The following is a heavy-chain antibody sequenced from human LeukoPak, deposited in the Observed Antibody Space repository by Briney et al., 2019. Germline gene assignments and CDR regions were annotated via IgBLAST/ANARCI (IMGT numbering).Heavy chain of an antibody. D-gene: IGHD3-22*01. CDR2: IIPIFGTA. Sequence: GSSVKVSCKASGGTFSSYAISWVRQAPGQGLEWMGGIIPIFGTANYAQKFQGRVTITADESTSTAYMELSSLRSEDTAVYYCAGLGRENYYDDYWGQGTLVTVSS. CDR1: GGTFSSYA. J-gene: IGHJ4*02. V-gene: IGHV1-69*01. CDR3: AGLGRENYYDDY.